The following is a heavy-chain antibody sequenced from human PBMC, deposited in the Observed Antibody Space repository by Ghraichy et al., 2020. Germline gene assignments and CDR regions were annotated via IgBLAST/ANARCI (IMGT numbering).Heavy chain of an antibody. CDR1: GYTFTNYY. CDR2: INLHTGDS. Sequence: ASVKVSCKASGYTFTNYYLHWVRQAPGQGLEWMGWINLHTGDSKYAQNFQGWVTMSRDTSISTIYMEITTLKPDDTAVYYCTRRRMSNDAFDVWGQGTTVTVSS. CDR3: TRRRMSNDAFDV. V-gene: IGHV1-2*04. J-gene: IGHJ3*01. D-gene: IGHD4-11*01.